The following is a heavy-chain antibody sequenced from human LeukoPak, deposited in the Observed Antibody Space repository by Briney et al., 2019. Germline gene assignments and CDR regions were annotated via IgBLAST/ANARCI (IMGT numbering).Heavy chain of an antibody. CDR2: ISAYNGNT. Sequence: GASVKVSCKASGYTFTSYGISWVRQAPGQGLEWMGWISAYNGNTNYAQKLQGRVTMTTDTSTSTAYMELRSLRSDDTAVYYCARVTIFGVVYWYFDLWAVAPWSLSPQ. D-gene: IGHD3-3*01. CDR3: ARVTIFGVVYWYFDL. CDR1: GYTFTSYG. J-gene: IGHJ2*01. V-gene: IGHV1-18*01.